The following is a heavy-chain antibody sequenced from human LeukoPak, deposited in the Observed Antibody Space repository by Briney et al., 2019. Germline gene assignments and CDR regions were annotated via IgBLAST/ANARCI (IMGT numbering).Heavy chain of an antibody. V-gene: IGHV3-64*01. J-gene: IGHJ5*02. CDR3: ARESGSYGNNWFDP. CDR1: GFTFSSYA. D-gene: IGHD1-26*01. CDR2: ISSNGGST. Sequence: GGSLRLSCAASGFTFSSYAMHWVRQAPGKGLEYVSAISSNGGSTYYANSVKGRFTISRDNSKNTLYLQMNSLRAEDTAVYYCARESGSYGNNWFDPWGQGTLVTVSS.